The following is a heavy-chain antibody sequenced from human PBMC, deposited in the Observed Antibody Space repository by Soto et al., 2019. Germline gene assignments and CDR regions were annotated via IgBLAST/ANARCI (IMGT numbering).Heavy chain of an antibody. CDR1: GFTFSNTW. J-gene: IGHJ2*01. V-gene: IGHV3-15*01. Sequence: VGSLRLSCAASGFTFSNTWMSWVRQAPGKGLEWVGRIKSKTDGGTTDYAARVKGRFTISTEDSKNKIYLKMNSLKTEDPAVYYCTTDFDSRRIQLWPYWYFDLWGRGTLVTVSS. CDR3: TTDFDSRRIQLWPYWYFDL. D-gene: IGHD5-18*01. CDR2: IKSKTDGGTT.